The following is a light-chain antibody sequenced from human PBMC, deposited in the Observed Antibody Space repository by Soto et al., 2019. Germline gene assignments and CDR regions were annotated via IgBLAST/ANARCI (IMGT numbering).Light chain of an antibody. J-gene: IGKJ1*01. CDR1: QSITMY. CDR3: QQYEDLPLT. V-gene: IGKV1-33*01. CDR2: DTS. Sequence: DIQMTQSPSSLSAYVADRVTITCRASQSITMYLNWYRQKSGKAPELLIYDTSTLVSGVPPRFTGSGSGTDFSFTISNLQPEDSATYYCQQYEDLPLTFGQGTKVDIK.